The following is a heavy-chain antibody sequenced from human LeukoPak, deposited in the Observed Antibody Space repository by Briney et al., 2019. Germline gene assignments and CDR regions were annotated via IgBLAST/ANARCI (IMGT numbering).Heavy chain of an antibody. J-gene: IGHJ4*02. CDR2: IYYSGST. CDR3: ARDPSWGAGYSDY. V-gene: IGHV4-59*01. D-gene: IGHD7-27*01. CDR1: GGSFSGYY. Sequence: PSETLSLTCAVYGGSFSGYYWSWIRQPPGKGLEWIGYIYYSGSTNFNPSLKSRVTMSLDTSKNQFSLKLSSVTAADTAVYYCARDPSWGAGYSDYWGQGTLVTVSS.